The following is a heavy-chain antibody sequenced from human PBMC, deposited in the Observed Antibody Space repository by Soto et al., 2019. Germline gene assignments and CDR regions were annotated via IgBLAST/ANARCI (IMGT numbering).Heavy chain of an antibody. CDR2: IIPIFGTA. V-gene: IGHV1-69*13. D-gene: IGHD4-17*01. Sequence: SVKVSCKASGGTFSSYAISWVRQAPGQGLEWMGGIIPIFGTANYAQKFQGRVTITADESTSTAYMELSSLRSEDTAVYYCARSSTVVTFTDYWGQGTLVTVSS. CDR3: ARSSTVVTFTDY. CDR1: GGTFSSYA. J-gene: IGHJ4*02.